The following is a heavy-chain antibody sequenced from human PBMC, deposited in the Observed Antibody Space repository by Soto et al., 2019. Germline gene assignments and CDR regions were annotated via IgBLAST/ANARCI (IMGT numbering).Heavy chain of an antibody. CDR1: GYSFTSYW. Sequence: GESLKISCQGSGYSFTSYWIGWVRQMPGKGLEWMGIICPGDSDTRYSPSFQGQVTISADKSISTAYLQWSSLKASDTAMYYCARREVDCSGGSCYPDAFDIWGQGTMVTVSS. V-gene: IGHV5-51*01. D-gene: IGHD2-15*01. CDR2: ICPGDSDT. J-gene: IGHJ3*02. CDR3: ARREVDCSGGSCYPDAFDI.